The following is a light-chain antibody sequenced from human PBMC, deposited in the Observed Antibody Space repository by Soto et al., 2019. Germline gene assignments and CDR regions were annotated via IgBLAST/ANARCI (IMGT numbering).Light chain of an antibody. CDR2: GAS. CDR3: QQYGGSPMT. V-gene: IGKV3-20*01. J-gene: IGKJ1*01. Sequence: SVLPQSPGTLSFSPGERATLSCRASQSVSSSSLAWYQQKPGQAPRLLVYGASSRATGIPDRFSGSGSGTDFTLTISRLEPEDFAVYYCQQYGGSPMTFGQGTKVDIK. CDR1: QSVSSSS.